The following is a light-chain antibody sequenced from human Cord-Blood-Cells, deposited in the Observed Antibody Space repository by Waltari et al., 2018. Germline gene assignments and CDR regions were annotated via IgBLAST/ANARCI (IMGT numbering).Light chain of an antibody. CDR3: QQRSNWPRYT. Sequence: LSLSPGERATLSCRASQSVSSYLAWYQQKPGQAPRLLIYDASNRATGIPARFSGSGSGTDFTLTISSLEPEDFAVYYCQQRSNWPRYTFGQGTKLEIK. V-gene: IGKV3-11*01. CDR1: QSVSSY. J-gene: IGKJ2*01. CDR2: DAS.